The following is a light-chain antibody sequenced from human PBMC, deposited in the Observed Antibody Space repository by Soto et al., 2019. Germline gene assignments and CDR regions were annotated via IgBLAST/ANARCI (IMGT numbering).Light chain of an antibody. Sequence: DSQMTQSPSSLSASVGDRVTITCQASQNINNYLNWYQQKPGRAPKLLIYDASNLEAGVPSRFRGSGSGTDFTFTISRLQPEDIATYYCQQRSNWTPITFGQGTRLEIK. V-gene: IGKV1-33*01. CDR1: QNINNY. CDR2: DAS. CDR3: QQRSNWTPIT. J-gene: IGKJ5*01.